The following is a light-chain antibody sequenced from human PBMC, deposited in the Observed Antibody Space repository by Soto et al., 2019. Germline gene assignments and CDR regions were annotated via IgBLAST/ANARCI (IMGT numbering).Light chain of an antibody. CDR1: QSVSSSY. V-gene: IGKV3-20*01. Sequence: EIVLTQSPGTLSLSPGERATLSCRASQSVSSSYLAWYQQKPGQAPRLLIYGASSRATGIPDRFSGSGSGTDVTLTISRLEHEDVAVYYCQQYGISPSFGQGTKLEIK. CDR3: QQYGISPS. CDR2: GAS. J-gene: IGKJ2*03.